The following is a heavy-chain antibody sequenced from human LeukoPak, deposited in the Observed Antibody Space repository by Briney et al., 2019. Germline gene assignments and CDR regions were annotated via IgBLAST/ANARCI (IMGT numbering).Heavy chain of an antibody. CDR2: ITDSGDAT. CDR3: AKSDCGSDGCKLYNY. V-gene: IGHV3-23*01. CDR1: GFTFKNFA. Sequence: GGSLRLSCAASGFTFKNFAMAWVRQAPGKRLEWVASITDSGDATGYTESVKGRFTMARDNSQGTVWLQMNSLRAEDTAIYYCAKSDCGSDGCKLYNYWAQGTQVTVSS. D-gene: IGHD2-21*01. J-gene: IGHJ4*02.